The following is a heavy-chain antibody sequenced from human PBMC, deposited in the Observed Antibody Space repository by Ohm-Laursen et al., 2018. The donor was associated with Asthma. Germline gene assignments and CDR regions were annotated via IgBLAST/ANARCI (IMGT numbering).Heavy chain of an antibody. J-gene: IGHJ1*01. D-gene: IGHD1-26*01. CDR3: ARIGPEWELPGREYSLHH. Sequence: SLRLSCAASGFTASSNYMSWVRQAPGKGLEWVASISTASSFIYYADSVRGRFTTSRDNARNSVYLQMNSLRAEDTALYYCARIGPEWELPGREYSLHHWGEGTLVTVSS. CDR2: ISTASSFI. V-gene: IGHV3-21*01. CDR1: GFTASSNY.